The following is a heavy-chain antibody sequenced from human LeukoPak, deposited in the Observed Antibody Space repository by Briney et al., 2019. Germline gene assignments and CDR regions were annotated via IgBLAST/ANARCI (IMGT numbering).Heavy chain of an antibody. J-gene: IGHJ3*02. D-gene: IGHD5-24*01. CDR2: IIPIFGTA. CDR1: GGTFSSYA. CDR3: ARVRDGYNDAYDI. Sequence: GASVKVPCKASGGTFSSYAISWVRQAPGQGLEWMGGIIPIFGTANYAQKFQGRVTMTRDTSTSTVYMELSSLRSEDTAVYYCARVRDGYNDAYDIWGQGTMVTVHS. V-gene: IGHV1-69*05.